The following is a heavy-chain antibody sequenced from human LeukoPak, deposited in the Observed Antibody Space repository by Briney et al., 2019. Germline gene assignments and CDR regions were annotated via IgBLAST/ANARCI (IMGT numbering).Heavy chain of an antibody. CDR3: ARVKFGRDGFYYFDY. Sequence: ASVKVSCKASGGTFSSYAISWVRQAPGQGLEWMGRIIPIFGTANYAQKFQGRVTITTDESTSTAYMELSSLRSEDTAVYYCARVKFGRDGFYYFDYWGQGTLVTVSS. CDR1: GGTFSSYA. CDR2: IIPIFGTA. J-gene: IGHJ4*02. D-gene: IGHD5-24*01. V-gene: IGHV1-69*05.